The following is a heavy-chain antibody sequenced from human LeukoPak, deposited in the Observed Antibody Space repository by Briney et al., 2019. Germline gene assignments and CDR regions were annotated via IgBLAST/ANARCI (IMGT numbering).Heavy chain of an antibody. CDR2: ISSSSSYI. V-gene: IGHV3-11*06. D-gene: IGHD3-3*01. J-gene: IGHJ6*02. CDR1: GFTFSDYY. CDR3: ARSGPDDFWSGFSNFYGMDV. Sequence: PGGSLRLSCAASGFTFSDYYMSWIRQAPGKGLEWVSYISSSSSYIYYADSVKGRFTISRDNAKNSLYLQMNSLRAEDTAVYYCARSGPDDFWSGFSNFYGMDVWGQGTTVTVSS.